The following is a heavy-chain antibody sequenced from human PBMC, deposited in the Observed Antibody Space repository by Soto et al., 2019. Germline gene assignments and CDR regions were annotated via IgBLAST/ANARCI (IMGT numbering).Heavy chain of an antibody. CDR2: INHSGST. Sequence: PSETLSLTCTVSGGSISSGGYSWSWIRQPPGKGLEWIGEINHSGSTNYNPSLKSRVTISVDTSKNQFSLKLNSVTAADTSVYYCARMWSGYNSHWGQGNLVTVSS. J-gene: IGHJ4*02. CDR1: GGSISSGGYS. D-gene: IGHD6-25*01. CDR3: ARMWSGYNSH. V-gene: IGHV4-30-2*01.